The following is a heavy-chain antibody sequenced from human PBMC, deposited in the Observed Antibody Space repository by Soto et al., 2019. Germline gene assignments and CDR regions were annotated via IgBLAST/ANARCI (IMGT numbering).Heavy chain of an antibody. CDR3: ARLIGSSWFDS. J-gene: IGHJ5*01. CDR1: GDSVSTNSAT. CDR2: TYYGSKWYN. Sequence: SQTLSLTCAISGDSVSTNSATWTWIRQSPSRGLEWLGRTYYGSKWYNDYAVSLKSRLTISPDTSKNQFSLQLNSVTPEDTTVYYCARLIGSSWFDSWGQGTLVTVSS. D-gene: IGHD6-13*01. V-gene: IGHV6-1*01.